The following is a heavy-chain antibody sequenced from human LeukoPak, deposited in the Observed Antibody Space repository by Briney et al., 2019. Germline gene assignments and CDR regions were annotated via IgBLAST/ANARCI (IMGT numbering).Heavy chain of an antibody. Sequence: PSGTLSLTCAVSSGSIFSSNWWSWVRQPPGKGLEWIGQIFHSGSTSYSPSLKSRVTISVDKSKNQFSLKLTSVTAADTAVFYFARDSDSPGYYSYDYYYMDVWGKGTTVTVSS. CDR3: ARDSDSPGYYSYDYYYMDV. CDR1: SGSIFSSNW. CDR2: IFHSGST. J-gene: IGHJ6*03. V-gene: IGHV4-4*02. D-gene: IGHD3-22*01.